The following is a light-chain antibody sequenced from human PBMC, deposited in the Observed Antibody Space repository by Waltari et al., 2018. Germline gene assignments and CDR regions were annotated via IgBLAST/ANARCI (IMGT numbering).Light chain of an antibody. V-gene: IGLV1-40*01. CDR2: GNS. J-gene: IGLJ2*01. Sequence: QSVLTQPPSVSGAPGQRVTISCTGSSSNIGAGYDVHWYQQLPGTAPNLLIYGNSNRPSGVPDRFSGSKSGTSASLAITGLQAEDEAYYYCQSYDSSLSGSVVFGGGTKLTVL. CDR3: QSYDSSLSGSVV. CDR1: SSNIGAGYD.